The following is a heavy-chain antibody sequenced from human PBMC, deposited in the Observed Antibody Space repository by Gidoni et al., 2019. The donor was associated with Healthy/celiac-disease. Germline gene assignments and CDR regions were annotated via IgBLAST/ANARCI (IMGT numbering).Heavy chain of an antibody. CDR1: GFTFSSYA. D-gene: IGHD1-26*01. V-gene: IGHV3-23*01. J-gene: IGHJ4*02. CDR3: AKVEFLATYWGDY. CDR2: ISGSGGST. Sequence: EVQLLESGGGLVQPGGSLRLSWSASGFTFSSYAMSWVRQAPGKGLEWVSAISGSGGSTYYADSVKGRFTISRDNSKNTLYLQMNSLRAEDTAVYYCAKVEFLATYWGDYWGQGTLVTVSS.